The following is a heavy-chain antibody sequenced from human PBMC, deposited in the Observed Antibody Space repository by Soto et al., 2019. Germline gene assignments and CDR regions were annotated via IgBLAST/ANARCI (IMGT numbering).Heavy chain of an antibody. V-gene: IGHV3-33*01. J-gene: IGHJ6*02. CDR3: ARDRNHYDSGSYSPPYGMDV. Sequence: QVQLVESGGGVVQPGRSLRLSCAASGVTFSNYAMHWVRQAPGKGLEWVALVWYDGTKQYYVGSVKGRFTISRDNSQNTLHLQMNSLRTEDTAVYYCARDRNHYDSGSYSPPYGMDVWGQGTTVTVSS. CDR1: GVTFSNYA. CDR2: VWYDGTKQ. D-gene: IGHD3-10*01.